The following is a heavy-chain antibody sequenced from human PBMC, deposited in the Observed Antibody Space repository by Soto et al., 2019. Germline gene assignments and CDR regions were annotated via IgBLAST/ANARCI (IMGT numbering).Heavy chain of an antibody. CDR2: IHPNSGGT. V-gene: IGHV1-2*02. CDR1: GYTFTGYY. CDR3: ASTLAGSTTSQISYYYYGKDV. Sequence: ASVKVSCKASGYTFTGYYMHWVRQAPGQGLEWMGWIHPNSGGTNYAQKFQGRVTMTRDTSISTAYMELSRLRSDDTAVYYCASTLAGSTTSQISYYYYGKDVWRQGTKVTDS. J-gene: IGHJ6*02. D-gene: IGHD2-2*01.